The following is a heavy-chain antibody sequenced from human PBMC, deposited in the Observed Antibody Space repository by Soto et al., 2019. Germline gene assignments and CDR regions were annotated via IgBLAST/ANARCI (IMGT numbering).Heavy chain of an antibody. Sequence: QVQLQESGPGLVKPSQTLSLTCTVSGGSISSGGYYWSWIRQHPGKGLEWIGYIYYSRSTYYNPSLKSRVTVSVDTSKNQFSLKLSSVTAADTAVYYCARAYSSSYYYYGMDVWGQGTTVTVSS. J-gene: IGHJ6*02. CDR1: GGSISSGGYY. V-gene: IGHV4-31*03. CDR3: ARAYSSSYYYYGMDV. D-gene: IGHD6-6*01. CDR2: IYYSRST.